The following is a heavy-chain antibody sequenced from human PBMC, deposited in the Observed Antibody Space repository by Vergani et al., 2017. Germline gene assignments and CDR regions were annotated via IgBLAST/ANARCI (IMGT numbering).Heavy chain of an antibody. CDR3: AREVVEYYGMDV. D-gene: IGHD3-3*01. CDR1: GYTFTRYA. Sequence: QVQLVQSGSELKKPGASVKGSCKASGYTFTRYAMNWVRQAPGQGLEWMGWINTNTGNPTYAQGFTRRFVFSLDPSVSTAYLQIRSLKAEDTAVYYCAREVVEYYGMDVWGQGTTVTVSS. V-gene: IGHV7-4-1*01. J-gene: IGHJ6*02. CDR2: INTNTGNP.